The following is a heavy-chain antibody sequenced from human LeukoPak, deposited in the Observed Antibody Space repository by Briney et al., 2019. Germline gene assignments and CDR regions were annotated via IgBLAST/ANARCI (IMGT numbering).Heavy chain of an antibody. CDR3: ARGSSGYLASGMDV. J-gene: IGHJ6*02. CDR2: TYYRAQRYN. D-gene: IGHD6-19*01. CDR1: GDSVSSNSAA. Sequence: SQTLSLTCAISGDSVSSNSAAWNWIRQSPSRCLEWLGRTYYRAQRYNDYPGSVKTRITMNTDTTKNNFSRQLNSVTPEDTAVYYCARGSSGYLASGMDVWGQGTPVTVSS. V-gene: IGHV6-1*01.